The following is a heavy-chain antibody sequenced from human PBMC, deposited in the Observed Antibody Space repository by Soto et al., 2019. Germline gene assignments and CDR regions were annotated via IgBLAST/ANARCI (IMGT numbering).Heavy chain of an antibody. D-gene: IGHD2-15*01. CDR1: GFTFSSYW. Sequence: GGSLRLSCAASGFTFSSYWMHWVRQAPGKGLVWVSRINSDGSSTNYADSVKGRFTISRDKAKNTLYLEMSSLRAEDTAVYYCARSLGGYCSGGTCSTRGDFDYWGQGTLVTVSS. V-gene: IGHV3-74*01. CDR2: INSDGSST. J-gene: IGHJ4*02. CDR3: ARSLGGYCSGGTCSTRGDFDY.